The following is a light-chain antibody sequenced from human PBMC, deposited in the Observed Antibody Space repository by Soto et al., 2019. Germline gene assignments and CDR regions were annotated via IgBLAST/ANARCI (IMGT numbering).Light chain of an antibody. CDR3: QQYNNGPPMGT. Sequence: ELVLTQSPATLSLSPGEGSTLSCRASQSVGRNLAWYQQKPGQAPGLLMYDASKRATGTPARFSASGSGTEFTLNISSLQSEDFAVYYCQQYNNGPPMGTCGGGTKVDIK. CDR2: DAS. V-gene: IGKV3D-15*01. CDR1: QSVGRN. J-gene: IGKJ4*01.